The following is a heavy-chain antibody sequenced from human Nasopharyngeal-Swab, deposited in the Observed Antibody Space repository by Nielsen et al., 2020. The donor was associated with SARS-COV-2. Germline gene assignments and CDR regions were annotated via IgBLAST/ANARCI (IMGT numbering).Heavy chain of an antibody. CDR2: INHSGST. V-gene: IGHV4-34*01. CDR3: ARGGGEAARYYFDY. Sequence: SETPSLTCAVYGGSFSGYYWSWIRQPPGKGLEWIGEINHSGSTNYNPSLKSRVTISVDTSKNQFSLKLSSVTAADTAVYYCARGGGEAARYYFDYWGQGTLVTVSS. CDR1: GGSFSGYY. J-gene: IGHJ4*02. D-gene: IGHD6-6*01.